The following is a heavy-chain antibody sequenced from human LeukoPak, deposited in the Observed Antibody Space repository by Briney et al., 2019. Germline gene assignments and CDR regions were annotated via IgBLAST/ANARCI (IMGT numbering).Heavy chain of an antibody. V-gene: IGHV3-72*01. D-gene: IGHD1-26*01. CDR2: SRSKANSYST. CDR1: GFSFSDYY. Sequence: GGSLRLSCAASGFSFSDYYMDWVRQAPGKGLEWVARSRSKANSYSTEYAASVKGRFTISRDDSKNSLYLQMNSLKTEDTAVYYCSRGGGMARHRVPCYSAMDVWGKGTTVTVSS. CDR3: SRGGGMARHRVPCYSAMDV. J-gene: IGHJ6*04.